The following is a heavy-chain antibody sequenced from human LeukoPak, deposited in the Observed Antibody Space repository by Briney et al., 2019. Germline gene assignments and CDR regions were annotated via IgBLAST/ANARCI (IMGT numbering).Heavy chain of an antibody. J-gene: IGHJ4*02. CDR1: GGSFSGYY. CDR3: ARRRHSSGWGKGLDY. CDR2: INHRGST. V-gene: IGHV4-34*01. D-gene: IGHD6-19*01. Sequence: SETLPLTCAVYGGSFSGYYWSWIRQPPGKGLEWIGEINHRGSTNYNPSLKSRVTISVDTSKNQFSLKLSSVTAADTAVYYCARRRHSSGWGKGLDYWGQGTLVTVSS.